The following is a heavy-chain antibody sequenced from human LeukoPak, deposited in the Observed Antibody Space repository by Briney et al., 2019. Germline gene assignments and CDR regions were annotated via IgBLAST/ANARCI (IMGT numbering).Heavy chain of an antibody. V-gene: IGHV4-61*02. Sequence: SETLSLTCTVSGGSISSGSYCWSWIRQPAGKGLEWIGRIYTSGSTNYNPSLKSRVTISVDTSKNQFSLKLSSVTAADTAVYYCAREGGSYYVYYFDYWGQGTLVTVSS. CDR3: AREGGSYYVYYFDY. J-gene: IGHJ4*02. CDR2: IYTSGST. D-gene: IGHD1-26*01. CDR1: GGSISSGSYC.